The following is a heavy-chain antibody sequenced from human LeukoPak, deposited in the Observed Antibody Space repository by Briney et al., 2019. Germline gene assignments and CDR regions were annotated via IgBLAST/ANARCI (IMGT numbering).Heavy chain of an antibody. CDR1: GGSISSYY. CDR3: ARQVTAVGYYFDY. V-gene: IGHV4-59*08. D-gene: IGHD6-13*01. J-gene: IGHJ4*02. Sequence: NPSETLSLTCTVSGGSISSYYWSWIRQPPGRGPEWIGYIYYSGSTNYNPSLKSRVTISVDTSKNQFSLKLGSVTAADTAVYYCARQVTAVGYYFDYWGQGTLVTVSS. CDR2: IYYSGST.